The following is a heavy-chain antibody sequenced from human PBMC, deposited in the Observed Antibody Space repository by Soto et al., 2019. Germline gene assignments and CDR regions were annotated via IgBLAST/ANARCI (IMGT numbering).Heavy chain of an antibody. CDR1: GFTFSSYS. V-gene: IGHV3-21*01. D-gene: IGHD6-13*01. CDR3: ARDGYKSSSWRFNY. Sequence: GGSLRLSCAASGFTFSSYSMNWVRQAPGKGLEWVSSISSSSSYIYYADSVKGRFTISRDNAKNSLYLQMNSLRAEDTAVYYCARDGYKSSSWRFNYWGQGXLVTVYS. CDR2: ISSSSSYI. J-gene: IGHJ4*02.